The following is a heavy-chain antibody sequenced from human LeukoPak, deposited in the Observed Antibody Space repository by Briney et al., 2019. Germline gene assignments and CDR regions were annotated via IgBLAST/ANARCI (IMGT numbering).Heavy chain of an antibody. CDR3: ARSDYGYHFDY. CDR2: IQYDGSNK. V-gene: IGHV3-30*03. D-gene: IGHD5-18*01. J-gene: IGHJ4*02. Sequence: GGSLRLSCAASGFTFSTYGMHWVRQAPGKGLEWVTFIQYDGSNKYDADSVKGRFTISRDNSKNTLYLQMNSLRAEDTAMYYCARSDYGYHFDYWGQGTLVTVSS. CDR1: GFTFSTYG.